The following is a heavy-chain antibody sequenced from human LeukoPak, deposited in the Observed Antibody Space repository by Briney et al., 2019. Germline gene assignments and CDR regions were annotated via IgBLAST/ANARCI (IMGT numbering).Heavy chain of an antibody. J-gene: IGHJ4*02. CDR1: GYSISTGYY. D-gene: IGHD6-19*01. Sequence: SETLSLTCTVSGYSISTGYYWDWIRQPPGKGLEWIGYIYYSGSIYYNPSLKSRVTMSVDTSKNQFSLKLSSVTAVDTAVYYCARFNSGYSSGWYGAFFDYWGQGTLVTVSS. CDR3: ARFNSGYSSGWYGAFFDY. CDR2: IYYSGSI. V-gene: IGHV4-28*05.